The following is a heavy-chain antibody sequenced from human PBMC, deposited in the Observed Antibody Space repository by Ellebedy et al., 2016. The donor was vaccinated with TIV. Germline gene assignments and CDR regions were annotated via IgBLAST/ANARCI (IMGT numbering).Heavy chain of an antibody. CDR1: GFTLSDFW. D-gene: IGHD1-14*01. Sequence: GESLKISCAASGFTLSDFWMGWVRQAPGQGLEWVANIRKDGGEKFYMDSVKGRFIVSRDNAKNSLFLQMNSLRAEDTAIYYCARDRDFGTLDYWGQGILVTISS. J-gene: IGHJ4*02. CDR3: ARDRDFGTLDY. CDR2: IRKDGGEK. V-gene: IGHV3-7*01.